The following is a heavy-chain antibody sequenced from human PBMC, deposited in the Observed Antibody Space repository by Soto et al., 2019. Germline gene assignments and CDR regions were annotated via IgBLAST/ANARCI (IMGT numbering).Heavy chain of an antibody. J-gene: IGHJ4*02. CDR1: GYTFTGYY. CDR3: ARPAADYDSSGYYCY. CDR2: INPNSGGT. Sequence: ASVKVSCKASGYTFTGYYMHWVRQAPGQGLEWMGWINPNSGGTNYAQKFQGRVTMTRDTPISTAYMELSRLRSDDTAVYYCARPAADYDSSGYYCYWGQGTPVTVSS. D-gene: IGHD3-22*01. V-gene: IGHV1-2*02.